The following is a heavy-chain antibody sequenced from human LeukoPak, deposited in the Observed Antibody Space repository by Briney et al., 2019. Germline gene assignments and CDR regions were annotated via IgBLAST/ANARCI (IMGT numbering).Heavy chain of an antibody. V-gene: IGHV3-64*01. D-gene: IGHD1-26*01. CDR2: ISSNGGST. J-gene: IGHJ4*02. CDR1: GFTFSSYA. Sequence: GGSLRLSCAASGFTFSSYAMHWVRQAPGKGLEYVSAISSNGGSTYYANSVKGRFTISRDNSKNTLYLQMGSLRAEDMAVYYCARDRGSYYTNDFDYWGQGTLVTVSS. CDR3: ARDRGSYYTNDFDY.